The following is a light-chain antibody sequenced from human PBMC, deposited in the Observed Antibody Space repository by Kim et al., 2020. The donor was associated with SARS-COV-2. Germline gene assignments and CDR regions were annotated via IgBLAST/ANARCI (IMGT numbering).Light chain of an antibody. CDR2: AAS. V-gene: IGKV1-16*02. Sequence: SASVGDRVTIACRASQDITHSIVWFQQKPGKAPKSLIYAASTLQSGVPSKFSGSGSGTDFTLTIRNLQPEDVATYYCQQYESYPYTFGRGTKLEI. J-gene: IGKJ2*01. CDR1: QDITHS. CDR3: QQYESYPYT.